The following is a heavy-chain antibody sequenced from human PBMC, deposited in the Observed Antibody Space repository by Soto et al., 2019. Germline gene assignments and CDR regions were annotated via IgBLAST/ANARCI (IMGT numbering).Heavy chain of an antibody. D-gene: IGHD1-20*01. V-gene: IGHV4-59*02. CDR2: VYYSGSA. CDR3: ARTNWNASWFDP. Sequence: QVQLQESGPGLVKPSETLSLTCTVSGGSVSSYYWNWIRQPPGKGLEWIGYVYYSGSATYNPSLKSRVTISADTAKDQFSLKLRSVTAADTAVYYCARTNWNASWFDPWGQGTLVTVSS. CDR1: GGSVSSYY. J-gene: IGHJ5*02.